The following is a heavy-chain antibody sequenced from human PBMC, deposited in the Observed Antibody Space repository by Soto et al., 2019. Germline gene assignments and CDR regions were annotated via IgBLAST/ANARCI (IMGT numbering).Heavy chain of an antibody. CDR1: GGSISSGGYY. CDR3: ARGAGLRNNNWFDP. J-gene: IGHJ5*02. V-gene: IGHV4-61*08. CDR2: IYYSGST. Sequence: SETLSLTCTVSGGSISSGGYYWSWIRQPPGKGLEWIGYIYYSGSTNYNPSLKSRVTISVDTSKNQFSLKLSSVTAADTAVYYCARGAGLRNNNWFDPWGQGTLVTVSS. D-gene: IGHD5-12*01.